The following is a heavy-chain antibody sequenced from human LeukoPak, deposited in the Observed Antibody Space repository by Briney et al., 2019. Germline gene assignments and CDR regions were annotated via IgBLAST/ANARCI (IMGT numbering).Heavy chain of an antibody. V-gene: IGHV1-2*02. D-gene: IGHD5-12*01. J-gene: IGHJ4*02. CDR3: ASPIGGYDFAY. CDR1: GYTFTGYY. CDR2: INPKSGGT. Sequence: ASVKVSFKASGYTFTGYYLHWGRHAPGQGLEWMGWINPKSGGTNFARKFQGRVNMTSDTSITKAYMKVSSLTSDDTAGYYCASPIGGYDFAYWGQGTLVIVSS.